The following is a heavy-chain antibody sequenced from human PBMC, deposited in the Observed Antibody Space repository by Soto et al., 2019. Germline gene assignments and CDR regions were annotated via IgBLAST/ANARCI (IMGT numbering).Heavy chain of an antibody. Sequence: XGSLRLTCVGSGFTFSSYSMSWVRQAPGKGLEWVSSISRISGYTYYADSVRGRFTISRDTANNSLYLQLSSLRADDTAVYYCARHKAKGWFDTWGQGTLVTVS. CDR3: ARHKAKGWFDT. J-gene: IGHJ5*02. CDR1: GFTFSSYS. CDR2: ISRISGYT. V-gene: IGHV3-21*01.